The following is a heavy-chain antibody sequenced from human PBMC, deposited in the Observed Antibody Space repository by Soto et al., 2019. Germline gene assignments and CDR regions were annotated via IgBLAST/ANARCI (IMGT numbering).Heavy chain of an antibody. V-gene: IGHV1-2*04. CDR1: GYTFSDYY. Sequence: ASVKVSCKASGYTFSDYYIHWVRQAPGQGLEWMGWINPKSGGTDYAQNFQGWLTMARDTSISTAYMELSRLRSDDTAVYYCARGEWKEGLHRYYFNFWG. J-gene: IGHJ4*01. CDR2: INPKSGGT. D-gene: IGHD3-3*01. CDR3: ARGEWKEGLHRYYFNF.